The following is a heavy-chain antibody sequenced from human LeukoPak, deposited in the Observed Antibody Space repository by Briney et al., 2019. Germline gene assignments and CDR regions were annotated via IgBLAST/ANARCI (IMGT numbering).Heavy chain of an antibody. Sequence: SETLSLTCTVSGGSISSSNYYWGWIRQPPGKGLEWIGSIYHSGSTYYNPSLKSRVTISVDTSKNQFSLNLSPVTAADTAVYYCVRILNYYHSSGLDYWGQGTLVTVSS. D-gene: IGHD3-22*01. CDR2: IYHSGST. CDR3: VRILNYYHSSGLDY. V-gene: IGHV4-39*07. J-gene: IGHJ4*02. CDR1: GGSISSSNYY.